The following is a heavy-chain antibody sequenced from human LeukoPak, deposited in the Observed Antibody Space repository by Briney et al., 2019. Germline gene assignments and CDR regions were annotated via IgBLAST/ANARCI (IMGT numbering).Heavy chain of an antibody. D-gene: IGHD6-13*01. CDR2: ISGSGGST. CDR3: AKVWQMDIRSSWYHFDY. CDR1: GFTFSSYA. J-gene: IGHJ4*02. V-gene: IGHV3-23*01. Sequence: GGSLRLSCAASGFTFSSYAMSWVRQAPGNGLEWVSAISGSGGSTYYADSVKGRFTISRDNSKNTLYLQMNSLRAEDTAVYYCAKVWQMDIRSSWYHFDYWGQGTLVTVSS.